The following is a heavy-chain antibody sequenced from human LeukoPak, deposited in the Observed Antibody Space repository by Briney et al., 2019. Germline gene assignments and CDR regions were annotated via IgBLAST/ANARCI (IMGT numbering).Heavy chain of an antibody. CDR2: ISYDGSNK. V-gene: IGHV3-30*18. CDR1: GFTFSSYG. CDR3: AKILTQPYYDFWSGYLHNYGMDV. J-gene: IGHJ6*02. D-gene: IGHD3-3*01. Sequence: GSLRLSCAASGFTFSSYGMHWVRQAPGKGLEWVAVISYDGSNKYYADSVKGRFTISRDNSKNTLYLQMNSLRAEDTAVYYCAKILTQPYYDFWSGYLHNYGMDVWGQGTTVTVSS.